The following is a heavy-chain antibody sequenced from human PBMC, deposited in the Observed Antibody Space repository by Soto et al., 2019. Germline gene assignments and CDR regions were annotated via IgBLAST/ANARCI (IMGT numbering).Heavy chain of an antibody. CDR3: ARGVVEQLVYLRDHYYYYYMDV. J-gene: IGHJ6*03. V-gene: IGHV1-18*01. CDR2: ISAYNGNT. CDR1: CYTFSSYG. D-gene: IGHD6-6*01. Sequence: APVKGSFKASCYTFSSYGISWGRQAPGQRAEGMGWISAYNGNTNYAQKLQGRVTMTTDTSTSTAYMELRSLRSDDTAVYYCARGVVEQLVYLRDHYYYYYMDVWGKGTTVTVSS.